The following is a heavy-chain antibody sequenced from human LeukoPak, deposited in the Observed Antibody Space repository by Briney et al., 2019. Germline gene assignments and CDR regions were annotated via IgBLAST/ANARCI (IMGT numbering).Heavy chain of an antibody. V-gene: IGHV3-23*01. D-gene: IGHD6-25*01. Sequence: GGSRRLSCVASGFTFSSYAMSWVRQAPGKGLEWVPGISAGGDTTYTADSVRGRFTISRDNSNNTLYLQMNTLTAEDTAVYYCAGISYSGTWPVGYWGQGALVTVTA. CDR1: GFTFSSYA. CDR2: ISAGGDTT. J-gene: IGHJ4*02. CDR3: AGISYSGTWPVGY.